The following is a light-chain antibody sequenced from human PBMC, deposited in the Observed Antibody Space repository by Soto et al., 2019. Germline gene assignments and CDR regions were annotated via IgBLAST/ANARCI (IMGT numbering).Light chain of an antibody. V-gene: IGKV3D-15*01. J-gene: IGKJ5*01. Sequence: EVVMTQSPATLSVSPGERATLSCRASQSVSSSLAWYQQKPGQAPRLLIYHASTRATGIPARFSGSGSGTQFTLTISSLQSEDFAVYYCQQYDNWLPITLGQGTRLEIK. CDR3: QQYDNWLPIT. CDR1: QSVSSS. CDR2: HAS.